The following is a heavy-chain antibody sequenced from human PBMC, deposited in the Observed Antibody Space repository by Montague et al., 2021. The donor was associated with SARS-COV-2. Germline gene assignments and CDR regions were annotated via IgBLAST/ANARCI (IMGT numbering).Heavy chain of an antibody. J-gene: IGHJ4*02. CDR2: IYYTGST. D-gene: IGHD1-1*01. CDR3: ARRSRNGIFDY. Sequence: SETLSLTCSVSGGSISSYYWGWIRQPPGKALECIGYIYYTGSTNYYPSLKSRVTMSVDMSKSQSSLKLSSVTATDTAVYYCARRSRNGIFDYWSQGTLVTVSS. CDR1: GGSISSYY. V-gene: IGHV4-59*08.